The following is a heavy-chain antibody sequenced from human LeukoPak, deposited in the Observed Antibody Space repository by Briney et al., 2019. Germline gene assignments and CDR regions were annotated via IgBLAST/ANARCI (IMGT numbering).Heavy chain of an antibody. Sequence: ASVKVSCKASGYTFTSYDINWVRQATGQGLEWMGCMNPNSGNTGYAQKFQGRVTMTKNTSITTAYMELSSLRSEDTAVYYCARALSWTTDSYYYMDVWGKGTTVTVS. CDR3: ARALSWTTDSYYYMDV. J-gene: IGHJ6*03. D-gene: IGHD3/OR15-3a*01. V-gene: IGHV1-8*01. CDR2: MNPNSGNT. CDR1: GYTFTSYD.